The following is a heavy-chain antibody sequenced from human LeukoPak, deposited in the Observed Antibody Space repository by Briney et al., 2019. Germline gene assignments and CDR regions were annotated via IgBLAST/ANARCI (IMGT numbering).Heavy chain of an antibody. J-gene: IGHJ5*02. CDR2: MHYSGST. CDR3: ARDREVPGWFDP. V-gene: IGHV4-39*07. Sequence: SETLSLTCTVSGDSISRSSHYWGWIRQPPGKGLEWIGSMHYSGSTYYTPSLKSRVTISVDTSKNQFSLKLRSVTAADTAVYYCARDREVPGWFDPWGQGTLVTVSS. CDR1: GDSISRSSHY. D-gene: IGHD2-2*01.